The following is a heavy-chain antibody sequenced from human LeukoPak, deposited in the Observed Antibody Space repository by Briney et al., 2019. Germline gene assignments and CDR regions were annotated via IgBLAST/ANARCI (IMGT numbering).Heavy chain of an antibody. CDR2: INSDGSST. Sequence: GGSLRLSCAASGFTFSSYWMHWVRQAPGKGLVWVSRINSDGSSTYYADSVKGRFTISRDNSKNTLYLQMNSLRAEDTAVYYCAKDPTTSSSFMFDPWGQGTLVTVSS. CDR1: GFTFSSYW. J-gene: IGHJ5*02. D-gene: IGHD6-13*01. CDR3: AKDPTTSSSFMFDP. V-gene: IGHV3-74*01.